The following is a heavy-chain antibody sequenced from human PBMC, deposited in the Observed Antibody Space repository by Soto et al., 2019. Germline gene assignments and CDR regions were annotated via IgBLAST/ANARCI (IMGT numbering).Heavy chain of an antibody. J-gene: IGHJ6*02. CDR2: ISSSSSYI. CDR1: GFTFSSYS. V-gene: IGHV3-21*01. D-gene: IGHD3-3*01. Sequence: GGSLRLSCAASGFTFSSYSMNWVRQAPGKGLEWVSSISSSSSYIYYADSVKGRFTISRDNAKNSLYLQMNSLRAEDTAVYYCARDGYDFWSGYSNYYYYGMDVWGQGTTVTVSS. CDR3: ARDGYDFWSGYSNYYYYGMDV.